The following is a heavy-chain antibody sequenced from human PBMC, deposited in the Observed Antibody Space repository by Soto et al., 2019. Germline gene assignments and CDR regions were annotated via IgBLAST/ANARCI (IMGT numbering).Heavy chain of an antibody. Sequence: ASVKVSCKASGYTFTSYAMHWVRQAPGQRLEWMGWINAGNGNTEYSQKFQGRVTITTDTSTSTAYMELRSLRSDDTAVYYCARPCRSGGSCYLDYWGQGTLVTVSS. V-gene: IGHV1-3*01. CDR3: ARPCRSGGSCYLDY. CDR1: GYTFTSYA. D-gene: IGHD2-15*01. J-gene: IGHJ4*02. CDR2: INAGNGNT.